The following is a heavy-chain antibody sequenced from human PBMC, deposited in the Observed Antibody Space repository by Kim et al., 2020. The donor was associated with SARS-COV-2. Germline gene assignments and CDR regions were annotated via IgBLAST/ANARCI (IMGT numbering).Heavy chain of an antibody. Sequence: GESLKISCKGYEYKFSIYWISWVRQMPVKGLEWLGTIHAGDSDVRYDPSFQGRVTFSVDTSISTAYLDLSSLRTSDTAIYYCERNIGVSGDYYFGMDVWGQGTTVIVSS. CDR3: ERNIGVSGDYYFGMDV. CDR2: IHAGDSDV. CDR1: EYKFSIYW. D-gene: IGHD3-22*01. V-gene: IGHV5-51*01. J-gene: IGHJ6*02.